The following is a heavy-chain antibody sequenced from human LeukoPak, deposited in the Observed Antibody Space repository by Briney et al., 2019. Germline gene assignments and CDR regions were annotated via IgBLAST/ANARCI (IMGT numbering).Heavy chain of an antibody. J-gene: IGHJ4*02. D-gene: IGHD2-15*01. V-gene: IGHV4-34*01. Sequence: PSETLSLTCAVYGGSFSGYYWGWIRQPPGKGLEWIGEINHSGSTNYNPSLKSRVTISVDTSKNQFSLKLSSVTAADTAVYYCARVRYCSGGSCYGLTDYWGQGTLVTVSS. CDR3: ARVRYCSGGSCYGLTDY. CDR2: INHSGST. CDR1: GGSFSGYY.